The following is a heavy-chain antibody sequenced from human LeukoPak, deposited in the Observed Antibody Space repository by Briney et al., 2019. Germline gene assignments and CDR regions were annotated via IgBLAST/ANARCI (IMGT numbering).Heavy chain of an antibody. V-gene: IGHV4-59*01. J-gene: IGHJ6*02. D-gene: IGHD4/OR15-4a*01. CDR2: IYYGGTT. Sequence: PSETLSLTCTVSGGSISHYYWSWIRQPPGKGLEWIGYIYYGGTTNYNPSIKSRVTISVDTSKNQFSLKLNSVTAADTAVYYCAREDPQTKVPEGMDVWGQGTTVTVSS. CDR3: AREDPQTKVPEGMDV. CDR1: GGSISHYY.